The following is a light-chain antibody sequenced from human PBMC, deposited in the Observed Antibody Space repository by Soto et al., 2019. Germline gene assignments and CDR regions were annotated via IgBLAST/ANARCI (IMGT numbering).Light chain of an antibody. CDR1: QSVNSN. Sequence: EVVMTQSPATLSVSPGESATLSCWASQSVNSNLAWYHQKPGQAPRLLISDASTRATGIPARFSGSGSGTEFTLTISRLQSEDFAVYYCQQYNDWPATFGQGTKVDIK. V-gene: IGKV3-15*01. J-gene: IGKJ1*01. CDR3: QQYNDWPAT. CDR2: DAS.